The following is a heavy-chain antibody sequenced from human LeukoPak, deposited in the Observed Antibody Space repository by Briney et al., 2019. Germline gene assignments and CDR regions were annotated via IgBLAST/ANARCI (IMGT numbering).Heavy chain of an antibody. V-gene: IGHV1-2*04. D-gene: IGHD2-15*01. J-gene: IGHJ3*02. CDR2: INPNSGGT. CDR1: GYTFTSYG. Sequence: ASVEVSCKASGYTFTSYGISWVRQAPGQGLEWMGWINPNSGGTNYAQKFQGWVTMTRDTSISTAYMELSRLRSDDTAVYYCARISDHGGHAFDIWGQGTMVTVSS. CDR3: ARISDHGGHAFDI.